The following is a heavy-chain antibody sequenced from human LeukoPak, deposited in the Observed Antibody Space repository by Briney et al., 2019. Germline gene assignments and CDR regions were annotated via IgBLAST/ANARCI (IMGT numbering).Heavy chain of an antibody. D-gene: IGHD2-2*01. Sequence: GESLKISCQGSGYNFTNYWILRVRQMPGKGLEWLGIIYPDESDSRYSPSFRGQVTMSADQSVTTAYLYWRSLKASDSAIYYCARQRTVVPAAPSDYWGQGALVTVAS. V-gene: IGHV5-51*01. J-gene: IGHJ4*02. CDR2: IYPDESDS. CDR1: GYNFTNYW. CDR3: ARQRTVVPAAPSDY.